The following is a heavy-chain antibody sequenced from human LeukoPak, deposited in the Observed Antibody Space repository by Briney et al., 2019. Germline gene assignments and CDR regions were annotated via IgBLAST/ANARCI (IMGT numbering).Heavy chain of an antibody. D-gene: IGHD4-11*01. Sequence: PGGSLRLSCAASGFTFSSYWMSWVRQAPGKGLEWVANIEQDGSEKYYVDSVKGRFTISRDNAKNSLYLHMNSLRAEDTAVYYCATETENSNYDAFDIWGQGTMVTVSS. J-gene: IGHJ3*02. CDR3: ATETENSNYDAFDI. CDR2: IEQDGSEK. CDR1: GFTFSSYW. V-gene: IGHV3-7*02.